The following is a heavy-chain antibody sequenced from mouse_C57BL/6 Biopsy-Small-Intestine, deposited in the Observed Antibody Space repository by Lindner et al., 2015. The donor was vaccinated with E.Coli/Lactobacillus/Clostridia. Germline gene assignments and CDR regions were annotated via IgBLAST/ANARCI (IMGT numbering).Heavy chain of an antibody. V-gene: IGHV1-54*01. CDR3: ASYGNFDH. CDR1: GYAFSNYL. CDR2: INPGSGGT. Sequence: LQESGAELVRPGTSVKVSCKASGYAFSNYLIEWVKQRPGQGLEWIGVINPGSGGTDYNEKFKDKATLTADKSSSTAYMQLSSLTSEDSAVYFCASYGNFDHWGQGTLVTVSA. J-gene: IGHJ3*01. D-gene: IGHD2-1*01.